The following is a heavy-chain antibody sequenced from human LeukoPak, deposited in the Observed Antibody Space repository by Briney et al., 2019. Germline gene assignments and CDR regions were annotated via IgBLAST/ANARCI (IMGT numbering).Heavy chain of an antibody. D-gene: IGHD6-13*01. J-gene: IGHJ4*02. CDR1: GGTFSSYA. V-gene: IGHV1-69*04. Sequence: SVKVSCKASGGTFSSYAISWVRQAPGQGLEWMGRIIPILGIANYAQKFQGRVTVTADKSTSTAYMELSSLRSEDTAVYYCVRGNSSWYKPEQYYFDYWGQGTLVTVSS. CDR3: VRGNSSWYKPEQYYFDY. CDR2: IIPILGIA.